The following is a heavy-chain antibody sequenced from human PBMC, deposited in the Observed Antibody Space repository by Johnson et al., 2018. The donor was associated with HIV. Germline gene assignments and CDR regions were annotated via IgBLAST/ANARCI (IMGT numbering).Heavy chain of an antibody. CDR2: IYSGGST. D-gene: IGHD4-11*01. J-gene: IGHJ3*02. Sequence: VQLVESGGGVVQPGRSLRLSCAASGFTFSSNAIHWVRQAPGKGLEWVSVIYSGGSTYYADSVKGRFTISRDNSKNTLYLQMNSLRAEDTAVYYCARIDYSNYEEAGAFDIWGLGTMVTVSS. CDR1: GFTFSSNA. CDR3: ARIDYSNYEEAGAFDI. V-gene: IGHV3-66*01.